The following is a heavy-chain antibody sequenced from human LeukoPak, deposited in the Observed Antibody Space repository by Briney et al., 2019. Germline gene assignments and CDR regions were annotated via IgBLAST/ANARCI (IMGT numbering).Heavy chain of an antibody. CDR3: ASLDSSSWKFYYFDY. Sequence: SETLSLTCTVSGGSISSSSYYWGWIRQPPGKGLEWIGSIYHSGSTYYNPSLKSRVTISVDTSKNQFSLKLSSVTAADTAVYYCASLDSSSWKFYYFDYWGQGTLVTVSS. J-gene: IGHJ4*02. CDR1: GGSISSSSYY. CDR2: IYHSGST. V-gene: IGHV4-39*01. D-gene: IGHD6-13*01.